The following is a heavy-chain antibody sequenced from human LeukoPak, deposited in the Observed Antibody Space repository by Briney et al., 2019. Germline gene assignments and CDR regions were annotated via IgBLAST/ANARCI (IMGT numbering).Heavy chain of an antibody. V-gene: IGHV1-18*01. J-gene: IGHJ5*02. Sequence: ASVKVSCKASGYTFTSYGISWVRQAPGQGLEWMGWISAYNGNTNYAQKLQGRVTMTTDTSTSTAYMELRSLRSEDTAVYYCARANSPRWELLGWFDPWGQGTLVTVSS. CDR2: ISAYNGNT. CDR1: GYTFTSYG. D-gene: IGHD1-26*01. CDR3: ARANSPRWELLGWFDP.